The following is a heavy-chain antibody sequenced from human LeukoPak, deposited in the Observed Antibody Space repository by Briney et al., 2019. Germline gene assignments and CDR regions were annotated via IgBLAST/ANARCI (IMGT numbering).Heavy chain of an antibody. CDR2: ITPIFGTA. CDR1: GGTFSSYA. V-gene: IGHV1-69*13. D-gene: IGHD2-2*01. CDR3: AREDYLGYCSSTSCYPFDP. Sequence: SVKVSCKASGGTFSSYAISWVRQAPGQGLEWMGGITPIFGTANYAQKFQGRVTITADESTSTAYMELSSLRSEDTAVYYCAREDYLGYCSSTSCYPFDPWGQGTLVTVSS. J-gene: IGHJ5*02.